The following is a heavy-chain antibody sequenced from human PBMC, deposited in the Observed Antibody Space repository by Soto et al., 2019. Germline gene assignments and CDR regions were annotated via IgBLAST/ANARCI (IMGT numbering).Heavy chain of an antibody. Sequence: EVQLLESGGGLVQPGGSLRLSCAASGFTFNTYVMNWVRQAPGKGLEWVSTISYSADKTHYADSVKGRFTISRDNSRDPLFLQMNSPRADDAAVYNCARRARTATNNWGAFDVWGQGTMVTVSS. V-gene: IGHV3-23*01. CDR1: GFTFNTYV. CDR3: ARRARTATNNWGAFDV. D-gene: IGHD1-7*01. J-gene: IGHJ3*01. CDR2: ISYSADKT.